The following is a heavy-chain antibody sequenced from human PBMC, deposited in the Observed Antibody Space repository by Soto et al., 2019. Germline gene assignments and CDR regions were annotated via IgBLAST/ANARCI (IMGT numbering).Heavy chain of an antibody. CDR1: GYTFTSYG. D-gene: IGHD2-21*02. CDR2: ISAYNGNT. Sequence: ASVKVSCKASGYTFTSYGISWARQAPGQGLEWMGWISAYNGNTNYAQKLQGRVTTTTDTSTSTAYMELRSLRSDDTAVYYCARGEVEGLAYCGGDCSWYNWFDPWGKGTPVTVSS. J-gene: IGHJ5*02. V-gene: IGHV1-18*01. CDR3: ARGEVEGLAYCGGDCSWYNWFDP.